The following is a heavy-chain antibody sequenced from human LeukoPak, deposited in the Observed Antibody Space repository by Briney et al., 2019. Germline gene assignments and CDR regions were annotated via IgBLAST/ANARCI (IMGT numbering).Heavy chain of an antibody. D-gene: IGHD1-26*01. J-gene: IGHJ4*02. CDR1: GFTFGDYA. Sequence: GGSLRLSCTAAGFTFGDYAMSWVRQAPGKGLEWVGFIRGKAYGGTTEYAASVKGRFTISRDDSKSIAYLKMNSLKTEDTAVYYCTRDTGEYSGSYWVFFDYWGQGTLVTVSS. V-gene: IGHV3-49*04. CDR2: IRGKAYGGTT. CDR3: TRDTGEYSGSYWVFFDY.